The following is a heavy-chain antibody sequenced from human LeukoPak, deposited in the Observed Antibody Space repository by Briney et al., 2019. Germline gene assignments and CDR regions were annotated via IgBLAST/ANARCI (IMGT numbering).Heavy chain of an antibody. Sequence: GGSLRLSCAASGFTFSSYWMHWVRQAPGKGLVWVSRINSDGSSTSYADSVKGRFTISRDNAKNTLYLQMNSLRAEDTAVYYCATGYCSGGSCLLGPFDIWGQGTMVTVS. V-gene: IGHV3-74*01. J-gene: IGHJ3*02. D-gene: IGHD2-15*01. CDR1: GFTFSSYW. CDR2: INSDGSST. CDR3: ATGYCSGGSCLLGPFDI.